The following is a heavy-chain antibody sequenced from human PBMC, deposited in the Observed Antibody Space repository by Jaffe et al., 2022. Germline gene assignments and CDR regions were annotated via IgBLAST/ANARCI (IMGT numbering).Heavy chain of an antibody. D-gene: IGHD4-17*01. CDR2: IRYDGSNK. J-gene: IGHJ4*02. V-gene: IGHV3-30*02. CDR1: GFTFSSYG. Sequence: QVQLVESGGGVVQPGGSLRLSCAASGFTFSSYGMHWVRQAPGKGLEWVAFIRYDGSNKYYADSVKGRFTISRDNSKNTLYLQMNSLRAEDTAVYYCAKFTQLRTLNDYWGQGTLVTVSS. CDR3: AKFTQLRTLNDY.